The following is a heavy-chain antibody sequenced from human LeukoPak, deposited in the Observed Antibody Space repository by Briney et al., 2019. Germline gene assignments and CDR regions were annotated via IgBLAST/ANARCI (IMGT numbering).Heavy chain of an antibody. J-gene: IGHJ4*02. Sequence: GASVKVSCKASGYTFTSYGISWVRQAPGQGLEWMGWISAYNGNTNYAQKLQGRVTMTADTSTSTAYMELRSLRSDDTAVYYCARACIWGSSSCPQPFDFWGQGTLVTVSS. CDR1: GYTFTSYG. CDR3: ARACIWGSSSCPQPFDF. CDR2: ISAYNGNT. D-gene: IGHD6-13*01. V-gene: IGHV1-18*01.